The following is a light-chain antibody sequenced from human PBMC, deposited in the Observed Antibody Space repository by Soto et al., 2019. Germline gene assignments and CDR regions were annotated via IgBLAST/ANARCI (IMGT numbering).Light chain of an antibody. Sequence: EIVMTQSPATLSVSPGERATLSCRASQSVSSNLAWYRQIPGQAPRLLIYAASTRATGIPARFSGSGSVTEFTLTFTSLQSEDFAVYSCQQYNNWPYTFGQGTKLEIK. CDR3: QQYNNWPYT. CDR1: QSVSSN. V-gene: IGKV3-15*01. CDR2: AAS. J-gene: IGKJ2*01.